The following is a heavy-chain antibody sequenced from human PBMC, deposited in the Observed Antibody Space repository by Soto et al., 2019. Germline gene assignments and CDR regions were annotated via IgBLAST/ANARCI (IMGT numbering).Heavy chain of an antibody. CDR2: VNAGNGIT. CDR3: ARGSSYTNWGFTQN. Sequence: GASVKVSCKASQFNLDTFRTSVVQWVRQARGQGLEWVGWVNAGNGITNYSQKFQGRVTITWDMSASTAYMELSSLRSEDTAVYYCARGSSYTNWGFTQNWGQGTLVTVSS. J-gene: IGHJ4*02. D-gene: IGHD7-27*01. CDR1: QFNLDTFRTSV. V-gene: IGHV1-3*01.